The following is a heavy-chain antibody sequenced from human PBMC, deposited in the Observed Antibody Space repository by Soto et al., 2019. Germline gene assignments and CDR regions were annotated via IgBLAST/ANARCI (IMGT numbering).Heavy chain of an antibody. CDR1: GYTFASYA. CDR3: ASDPPTPDY. J-gene: IGHJ4*02. Sequence: QVQLVQSGAEVKKPGASVKVSCKASGYTFASYAISWMRQAPGQGLEWMGWISAYNGNTNYAQKLQGRVTMTTDTDTSTDYMELRSLRYDDKDVYYCASDPPTPDYWGQGTLVTVSS. CDR2: ISAYNGNT. V-gene: IGHV1-18*01.